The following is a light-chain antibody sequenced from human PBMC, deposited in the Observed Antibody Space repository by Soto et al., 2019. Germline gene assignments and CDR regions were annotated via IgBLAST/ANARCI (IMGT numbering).Light chain of an antibody. Sequence: EFLLTQSPGTLSLSPGERATLSCRASQSFSSSYLAWYQQKPGQAPRLLIYGASNRATGIPDRFSGSGSGTDFTLTISRLEPEDFAVYYCQQYGSSPPYTFGQGTKLEIK. CDR2: GAS. CDR3: QQYGSSPPYT. CDR1: QSFSSSY. V-gene: IGKV3-20*01. J-gene: IGKJ2*01.